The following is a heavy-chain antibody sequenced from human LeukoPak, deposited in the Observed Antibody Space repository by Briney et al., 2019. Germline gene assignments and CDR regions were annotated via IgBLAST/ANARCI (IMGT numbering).Heavy chain of an antibody. J-gene: IGHJ6*02. CDR2: ISGSGGST. CDR3: AKDLITDYYDSSGYSSDV. D-gene: IGHD3-22*01. Sequence: PGGSLRLSCAASGFTFSSYAMSWVRQAPGKGLEWVSAISGSGGSTYYADSVKGRFTISRDNSKNTLYLQMNSLRAEGTAVYYCAKDLITDYYDSSGYSSDVWGQGTTVTVSS. V-gene: IGHV3-23*01. CDR1: GFTFSSYA.